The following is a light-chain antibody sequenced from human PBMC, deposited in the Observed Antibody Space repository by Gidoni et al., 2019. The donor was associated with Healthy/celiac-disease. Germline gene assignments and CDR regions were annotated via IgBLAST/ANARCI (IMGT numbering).Light chain of an antibody. CDR2: DAS. CDR1: QSVSSY. J-gene: IGKJ4*01. V-gene: IGKV3-11*01. CDR3: QQRSNWPPGLT. Sequence: EIVLTQSPATLSLSPGENATLSCRASQSVSSYLAWYQQKPGQAPRLLIYDASNRATGIPARFSGSGSGTDFTLTISSLEPEDFAVYYCQQRSNWPPGLTFAGGTKVEIK.